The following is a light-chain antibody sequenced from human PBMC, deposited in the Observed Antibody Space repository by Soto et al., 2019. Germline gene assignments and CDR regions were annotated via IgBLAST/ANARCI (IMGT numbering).Light chain of an antibody. J-gene: IGKJ1*01. Sequence: DIQMTQYPSTLSASVGDRVTITCRASQSISSWLAWYQQKPGKAPKLLIYKASSLESGVPSRFSGSGSGTEFTLTISSLQPDDFATYYCQQYHRYWTFGQGTKVEIK. CDR3: QQYHRYWT. CDR1: QSISSW. V-gene: IGKV1-5*03. CDR2: KAS.